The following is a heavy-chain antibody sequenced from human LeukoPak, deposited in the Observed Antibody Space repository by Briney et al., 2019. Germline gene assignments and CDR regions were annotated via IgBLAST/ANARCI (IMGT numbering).Heavy chain of an antibody. Sequence: GGSPRLSCAASGFTFSSYAMHWVRQAPGKGLEWVAVISYDGSNKYYADSVKGRFTISRDNSKNTLYLQMNSLRAEDTAVYYCARGAIFGVVITRSAFDIWGQGTMVTVSS. CDR2: ISYDGSNK. V-gene: IGHV3-30*04. CDR1: GFTFSSYA. J-gene: IGHJ3*02. D-gene: IGHD3-3*01. CDR3: ARGAIFGVVITRSAFDI.